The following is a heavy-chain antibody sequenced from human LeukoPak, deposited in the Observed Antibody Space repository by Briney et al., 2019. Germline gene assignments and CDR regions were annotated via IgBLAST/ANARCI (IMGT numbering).Heavy chain of an antibody. CDR3: ARNDFGSGWLGDY. CDR2: IGGGGGGT. D-gene: IGHD6-19*01. CDR1: GFTFSTYA. Sequence: GGSLRLSCAASGFTFSTYAMSWVRQAPGKGLEWVSTIGGGGGGTYYADSVKGWFTISRDTSKNTLFLQMNSLRAEDTAVYYCARNDFGSGWLGDYWGQGTLVTVFS. V-gene: IGHV3-23*01. J-gene: IGHJ4*02.